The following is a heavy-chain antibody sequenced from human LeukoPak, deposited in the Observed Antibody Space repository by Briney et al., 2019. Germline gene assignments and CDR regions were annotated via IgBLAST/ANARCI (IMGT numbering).Heavy chain of an antibody. CDR1: GYTFTNYY. CDR3: ARNGYDILTGYYPFDI. J-gene: IGHJ3*02. V-gene: IGHV1-46*01. D-gene: IGHD3-9*01. Sequence: GASVKVSCKASGYTFTNYYMHWVRQAPGQGLEWMGVFNPSGGSTSYAQKFQGGVTMTRDMSTSTVYMELSSLRSEDTAVYYCARNGYDILTGYYPFDIWGQGTMVTVSS. CDR2: FNPSGGST.